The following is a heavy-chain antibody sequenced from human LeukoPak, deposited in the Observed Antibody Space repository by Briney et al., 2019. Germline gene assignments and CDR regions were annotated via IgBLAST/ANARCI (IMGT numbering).Heavy chain of an antibody. CDR2: INPNSGGT. V-gene: IGHV1-2*02. CDR1: GYTFTGYY. Sequence: GASVKVSCKASGYTFTGYYMHWVRQAPGQGLEWMGWINPNSGGTNYAQKFQGRGPMTRDTSISTAYMELSRLSSDDTAGYYCARDGSWLQLNAFDIWGQGTMVTVSS. J-gene: IGHJ3*02. D-gene: IGHD5-24*01. CDR3: ARDGSWLQLNAFDI.